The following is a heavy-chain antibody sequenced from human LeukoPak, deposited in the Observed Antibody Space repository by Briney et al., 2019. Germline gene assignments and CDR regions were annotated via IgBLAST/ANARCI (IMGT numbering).Heavy chain of an antibody. V-gene: IGHV1-69*13. J-gene: IGHJ4*02. CDR3: ARSDPDYGDYAPDY. Sequence: SVKVSCKAPGGTFSSYAISWVRQAPGQGLEWMGGIIPIFGTANYAQKFQGRVTITADESTSTAYMELSSLRSEDTAVYYCARSDPDYGDYAPDYWGQGTLVTVSS. D-gene: IGHD4-17*01. CDR2: IIPIFGTA. CDR1: GGTFSSYA.